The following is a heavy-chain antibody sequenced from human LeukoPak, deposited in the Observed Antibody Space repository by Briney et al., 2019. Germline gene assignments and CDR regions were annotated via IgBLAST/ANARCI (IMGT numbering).Heavy chain of an antibody. CDR3: SAGTGTSDLDY. D-gene: IGHD1-7*01. J-gene: IGHJ4*02. CDR2: VKSKTEGEKT. Sequence: GGSLRLSCAASGFTFSNAWMSWVRQAPGKGLEWVARVKSKTEGEKTDYAAPVKGRFTISRDDSTNMVYLQMNSLKTDDTAVYYCSAGTGTSDLDYWGQGTLVTVSS. V-gene: IGHV3-15*01. CDR1: GFTFSNAW.